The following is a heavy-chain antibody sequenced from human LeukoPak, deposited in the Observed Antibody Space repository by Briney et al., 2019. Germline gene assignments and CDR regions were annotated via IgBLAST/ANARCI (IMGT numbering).Heavy chain of an antibody. D-gene: IGHD3-10*01. J-gene: IGHJ5*02. V-gene: IGHV4-30-4*01. CDR1: GGSISSGDYY. CDR3: ARGYYGSGSYEP. CDR2: IYYSGST. Sequence: SQTLSLTCTVSGGSISSGDYYCSWIRQPPGKGLEWIGYIYYSGSTYYNPSLKSRVTISVDTSKNQFSLKLSSVTAADTAVYYCARGYYGSGSYEPWGQGTLVTVPS.